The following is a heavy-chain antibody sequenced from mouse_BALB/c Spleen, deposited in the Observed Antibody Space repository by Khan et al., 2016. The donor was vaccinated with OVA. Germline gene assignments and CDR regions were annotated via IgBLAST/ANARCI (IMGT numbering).Heavy chain of an antibody. CDR1: GFTFSSYG. Sequence: EVELVESGGDLVKPGGSLKLSCAASGFTFSSYGMSWVRQTPDKRLEWVASISSGGSYTYYPDSLKGRFTISRDNAKNTLYLQMSSLKSEDTAMYYRAKQPGYNEVSAMDHGGQLTSVTVSS. J-gene: IGHJ4*01. CDR3: AKQPGYNEVSAMDH. D-gene: IGHD2-2*01. V-gene: IGHV5-6*01. CDR2: ISSGGSYT.